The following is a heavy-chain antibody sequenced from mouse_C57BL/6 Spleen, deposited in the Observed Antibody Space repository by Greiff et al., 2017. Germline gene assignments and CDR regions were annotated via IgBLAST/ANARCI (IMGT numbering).Heavy chain of an antibody. V-gene: IGHV5-2*03. J-gene: IGHJ1*03. CDR1: EYEFPSHD. D-gene: IGHD1-1*01. CDR2: INSDGGST. CDR3: ARLGTVVDWYFDV. Sequence: EVKLVESGGGLVQPGESLKLSCESNEYEFPSHDMSWVRKTPEKRPELVAAINSDGGSTYYPDTMERRFIISRDNTKKTLYLQMSSLRSEDTALYYCARLGTVVDWYFDVWGTGTTVTVAS.